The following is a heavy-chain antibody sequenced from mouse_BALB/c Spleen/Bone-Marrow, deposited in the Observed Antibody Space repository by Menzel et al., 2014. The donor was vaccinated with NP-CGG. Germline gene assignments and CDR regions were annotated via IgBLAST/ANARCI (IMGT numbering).Heavy chain of an antibody. D-gene: IGHD1-1*01. V-gene: IGHV7-3*02. Sequence: EVQLQESGGGLVQPGGSLRLSCATSGFTFTDYYMSWVRQPPGKALEWLGFIGNKANGYTTEYSASVKGRFTISRDNSQSILYLQMNTLRAEDSATYYCARDMGLLRFDYWGQGTTLTVSS. J-gene: IGHJ2*01. CDR2: IGNKANGYTT. CDR3: ARDMGLLRFDY. CDR1: GFTFTDYY.